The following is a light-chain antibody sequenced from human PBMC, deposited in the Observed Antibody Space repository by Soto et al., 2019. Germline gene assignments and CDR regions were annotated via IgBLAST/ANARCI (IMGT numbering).Light chain of an antibody. CDR1: QSVSST. J-gene: IGKJ2*01. CDR3: QQYNNWPPMYT. CDR2: GAP. V-gene: IGKV3-15*01. Sequence: EIVMTQSPATLSVSPGERATLSCRASQSVSSTLAWYQQKPGQAPRLLLYGAPTRATGIPARFSGSGSGTDFTLNISRLQSEDFAVYYCQQYNNWPPMYTVSQGTKLEIE.